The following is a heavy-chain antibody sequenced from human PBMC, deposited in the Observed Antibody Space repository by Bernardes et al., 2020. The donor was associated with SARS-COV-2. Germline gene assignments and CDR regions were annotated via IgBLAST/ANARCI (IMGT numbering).Heavy chain of an antibody. V-gene: IGHV4-31*03. Sequence: SETLSLTCTVSGGSISSGGYYWSWLRQHPGKGLEWIGYIYYSGSTYYNPSLKSRVTISLDTSKNQFSLKLSSVTAADTAVYYCARDAGYYSDYWGQGTLVTVSS. CDR2: IYYSGST. CDR3: ARDAGYYSDY. CDR1: GGSISSGGYY. J-gene: IGHJ4*02. D-gene: IGHD3-22*01.